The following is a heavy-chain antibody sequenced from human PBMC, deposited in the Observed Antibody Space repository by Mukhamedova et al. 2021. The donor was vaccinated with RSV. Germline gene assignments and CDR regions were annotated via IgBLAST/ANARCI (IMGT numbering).Heavy chain of an antibody. CDR2: GGTT. Sequence: GGTTDCAASVKGRFSISRDDSKNTLFLQMNSLKTEDTALYYCARWGVADNNWFDPWGQGTLVTVSS. V-gene: IGHV3-15*01. J-gene: IGHJ5*02. CDR3: ARWGVADNNWFDP. D-gene: IGHD6-19*01.